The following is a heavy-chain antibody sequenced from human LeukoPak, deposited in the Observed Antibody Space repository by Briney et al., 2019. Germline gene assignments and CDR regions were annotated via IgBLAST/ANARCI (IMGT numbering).Heavy chain of an antibody. V-gene: IGHV3-33*01. CDR2: IWYDGSNK. D-gene: IGHD1-20*01. J-gene: IGHJ6*02. CDR1: GITFSSYG. CDR3: ARGKPVTGTPDYYSYGMDV. Sequence: GGSLRLSCAASGITFSSYGMHWVRQAPGKGLEWVAVIWYDGSNKYYADSVKGRFTISRDNSKNTLYLQMNSLRAEDTALYYCARGKPVTGTPDYYSYGMDVWGQGTMVTVSS.